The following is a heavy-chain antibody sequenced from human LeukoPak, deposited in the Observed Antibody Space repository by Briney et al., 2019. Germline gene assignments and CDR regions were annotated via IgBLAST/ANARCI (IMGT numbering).Heavy chain of an antibody. CDR2: TSSSGSTI. D-gene: IGHD3-10*02. CDR1: GFTFSSYE. Sequence: GGSLRLSFAASGFTFSSYEMNWFRKAPGKGLEWVSYTSSSGSTIYYAASVKGRFTISRDNAKNSLYLQMTSLRAEDTAVYYCAELGITMIGGVWGKGTTVTISS. CDR3: AELGITMIGGV. J-gene: IGHJ6*04. V-gene: IGHV3-48*03.